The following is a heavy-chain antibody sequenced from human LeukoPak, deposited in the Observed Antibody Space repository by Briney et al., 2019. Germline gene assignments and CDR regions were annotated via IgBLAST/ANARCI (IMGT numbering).Heavy chain of an antibody. V-gene: IGHV3-53*01. CDR2: ISINTDT. CDR3: AIAQSWDELFDS. J-gene: IGHJ4*02. Sequence: GGSLTLSCAASGIAVTCNYMSWVRQPPGKGLEWVAFISINTDTFCADSVRGRFTISRDSSKNTLFLQMNSLRDEDSAVYYCAIAQSWDELFDSWGQGTLVTVSS. D-gene: IGHD1-1*01. CDR1: GIAVTCNY.